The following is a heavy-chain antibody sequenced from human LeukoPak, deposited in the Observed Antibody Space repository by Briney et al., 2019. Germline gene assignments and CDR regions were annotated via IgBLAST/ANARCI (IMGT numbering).Heavy chain of an antibody. Sequence: ASVKVSCKASGYTFTSYDINWVRQATGQGLEWMGWMNPNSGNTGYAQKFQGRVTITRNTSISTAYMELSSLRSEDTAVYYCARGVATSGAFDIWGHGTMVTVSS. J-gene: IGHJ3*02. CDR3: ARGVATSGAFDI. CDR1: GYTFTSYD. CDR2: MNPNSGNT. D-gene: IGHD5-12*01. V-gene: IGHV1-8*03.